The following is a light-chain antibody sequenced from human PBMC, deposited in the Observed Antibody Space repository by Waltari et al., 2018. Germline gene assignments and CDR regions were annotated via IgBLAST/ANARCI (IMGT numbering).Light chain of an antibody. V-gene: IGLV2-14*03. CDR1: SSNVGGYNS. CDR2: DVS. Sequence: QSALTQPASVSGSPGQSLTISCTGTSSNVGGYNSVSWYQQHQAKAPKLLIYDVSYRPSGVSNRFSGSKSGNTASLTISGLRSEDEADYYCTSYISSSTRYVFGAGTKVTVL. J-gene: IGLJ1*01. CDR3: TSYISSSTRYV.